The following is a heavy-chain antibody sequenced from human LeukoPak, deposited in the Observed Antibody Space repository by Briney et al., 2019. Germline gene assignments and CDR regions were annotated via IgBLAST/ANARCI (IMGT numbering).Heavy chain of an antibody. CDR1: GGSISSYH. J-gene: IGHJ5*02. CDR2: IYYSGST. CDR3: ARSSSSYIGFDP. V-gene: IGHV4-59*01. D-gene: IGHD6-6*01. Sequence: SETLSLTCTVSGGSISSYHWSWIRQPPGKGLEWIGYIYYSGSTNYNPSLKSRVTISVDTSKDQFSLKLSSVTAADTAVYYCARSSSSYIGFDPWGQGTLVTVSS.